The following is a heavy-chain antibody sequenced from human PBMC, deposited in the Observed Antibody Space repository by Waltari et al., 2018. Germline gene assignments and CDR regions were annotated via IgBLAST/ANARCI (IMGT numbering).Heavy chain of an antibody. CDR2: IDNSGNTV. V-gene: IGHV3-48*03. Sequence: EVQLVGSGGGLVQPGWCRRRACSAGGCFFSGYEMHSVRQAPGKGLEWISYIDNSGNTVYYADSVKGRFTISRDNAKNSLFLLMNSLRAEDTAVYYCARPSTEYYFYYYYMDVWGKGTTVTVS. CDR3: ARPSTEYYFYYYYMDV. J-gene: IGHJ6*03. CDR1: GCFFSGYE.